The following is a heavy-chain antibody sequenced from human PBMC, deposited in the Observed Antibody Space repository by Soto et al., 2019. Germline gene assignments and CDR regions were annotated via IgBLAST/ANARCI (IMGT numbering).Heavy chain of an antibody. CDR3: AKEALMYYYDSSGYLSH. CDR1: GFTFSSYG. D-gene: IGHD3-22*01. Sequence: GGSLRLSCAASGFTFSSYGMHWVRQAPGKGLEWVAVISYDGSNKYYADSVKGRFTISRDNSKNTLYLQMNSLRAEDTAVYYCAKEALMYYYDSSGYLSHWGQGTLVTVSS. CDR2: ISYDGSNK. V-gene: IGHV3-30*18. J-gene: IGHJ1*01.